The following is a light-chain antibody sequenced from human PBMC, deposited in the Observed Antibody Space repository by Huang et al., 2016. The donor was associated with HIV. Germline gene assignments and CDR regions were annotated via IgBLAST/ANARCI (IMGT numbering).Light chain of an antibody. Sequence: EIVMRQSPATLSVSPGERATLSCRASQRVSNNLAWYQQKPGQPPRLLIDGASTRATGIPARISGSGSWTEFTLTISGLQSEDSAVYYCQQYNNWPPITFGQGTRLEIK. CDR1: QRVSNN. CDR2: GAS. J-gene: IGKJ5*01. V-gene: IGKV3-15*01. CDR3: QQYNNWPPIT.